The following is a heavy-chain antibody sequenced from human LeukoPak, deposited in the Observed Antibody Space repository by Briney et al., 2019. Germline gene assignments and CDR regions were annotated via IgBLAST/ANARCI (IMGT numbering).Heavy chain of an antibody. CDR1: GFTFNTYW. D-gene: IGHD6-13*01. J-gene: IGHJ4*02. CDR2: INSDGSGT. V-gene: IGHV3-74*01. CDR3: ARTFSSSSLDY. Sequence: GGSLRLSCAASGFTFNTYWMSWVRQAPGKGLVWVSRINSDGSGTTYADSVKGRFTISRDNAKNTLYLQMNSLRAEDTAVYYCARTFSSSSLDYWGQGTLVTVSS.